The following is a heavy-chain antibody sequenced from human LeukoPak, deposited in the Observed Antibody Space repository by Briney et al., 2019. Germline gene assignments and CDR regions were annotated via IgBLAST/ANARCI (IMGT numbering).Heavy chain of an antibody. CDR1: GGSISSGSYY. V-gene: IGHV4-61*02. CDR2: IYTSGST. D-gene: IGHD3-10*01. Sequence: PSQTLSLTCTVSGGSISSGSYYWSWIRQPAGKGLEWIGRIYTSGSTNCNPSLKSRVTISVDTSKNQFSLKLTSVTAADTALYYCARAWFGRVHAFDIWGRGTMVTVSS. CDR3: ARAWFGRVHAFDI. J-gene: IGHJ3*02.